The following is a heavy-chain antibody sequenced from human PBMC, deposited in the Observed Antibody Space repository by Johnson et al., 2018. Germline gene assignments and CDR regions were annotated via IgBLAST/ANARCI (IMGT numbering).Heavy chain of an antibody. Sequence: QVQLVESGGGVVQPGRSLSLSCAASGFNFTYYSMHWVRQSPGKGLEWVTVISHDGNIKYFGDSVKGRLTNFRDNSKQTLYLQFNNPRSDDTAIYYCAVAGGPPPTVVYDYFAVWGIGTTVTVSS. CDR2: ISHDGNIK. D-gene: IGHD4/OR15-4a*01. CDR1: GFNFTYYS. CDR3: AVAGGPPPTVVYDYFAV. J-gene: IGHJ6*04. V-gene: IGHV3-30-3*01.